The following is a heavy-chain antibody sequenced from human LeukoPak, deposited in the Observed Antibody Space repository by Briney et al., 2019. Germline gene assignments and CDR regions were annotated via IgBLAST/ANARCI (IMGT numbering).Heavy chain of an antibody. CDR1: GFTLSSYG. V-gene: IGHV3-30*02. CDR2: IRYDGSNK. CDR3: AKDLYSSSPFLTLDY. D-gene: IGHD6-13*01. J-gene: IGHJ4*02. Sequence: GGSLRLSCAASGFTLSSYGMHWVRQAPGKGLEWVAFIRYDGSNKYYADSVKGRFTISRDKSKNTLYLQMNSLRAEDTAVYYCAKDLYSSSPFLTLDYWGQGTLVTVSS.